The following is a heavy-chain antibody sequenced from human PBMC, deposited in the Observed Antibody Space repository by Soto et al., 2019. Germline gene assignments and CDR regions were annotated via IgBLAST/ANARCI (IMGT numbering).Heavy chain of an antibody. V-gene: IGHV5-10-1*01. Sequence: GESLKISCKGSGYSFTSYWISWVRQMPGKGLEWMGRIDPSDSYTNYSPSFQGHVTISADKSISTAYLQWSSLKASDTAMYYCARHQSYDSRDDYWGQGTLVTVSS. D-gene: IGHD3-22*01. J-gene: IGHJ4*02. CDR1: GYSFTSYW. CDR2: IDPSDSYT. CDR3: ARHQSYDSRDDY.